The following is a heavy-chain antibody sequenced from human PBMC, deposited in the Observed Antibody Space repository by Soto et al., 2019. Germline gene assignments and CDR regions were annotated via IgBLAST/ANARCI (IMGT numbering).Heavy chain of an antibody. CDR3: AKGEGYVDDSNYFDY. CDR2: ISYDGSNE. Sequence: QVQLVESWGGVVQPGRSLRLSCAASGFTFSSSGMLWVRQAPGKGLEWVAVISYDGSNEYYAASVKGRFTISRDNSKNTVYLQMNSLRGEDTALYYCAKGEGYVDDSNYFDYWGQGTLVTVSS. CDR1: GFTFSSSG. J-gene: IGHJ4*02. V-gene: IGHV3-30*18. D-gene: IGHD4-17*01.